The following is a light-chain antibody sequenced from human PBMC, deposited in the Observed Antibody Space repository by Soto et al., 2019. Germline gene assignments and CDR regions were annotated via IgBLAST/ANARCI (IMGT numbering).Light chain of an antibody. CDR2: GAS. Sequence: EIVLAQSPATLSVSPGERVTLSCRATQTIGNKLAWYQQKPGQAPRLLLYGASIRATDIPARFSGSGSGTEFSLTISSLQSEDFAVYYCQQYNDWPLTFGGGTKVDIK. CDR1: QTIGNK. J-gene: IGKJ4*01. V-gene: IGKV3D-15*01. CDR3: QQYNDWPLT.